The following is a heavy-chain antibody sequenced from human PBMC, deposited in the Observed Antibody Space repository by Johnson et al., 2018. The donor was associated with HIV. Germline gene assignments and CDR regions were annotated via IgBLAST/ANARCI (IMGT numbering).Heavy chain of an antibody. CDR3: ARDRPIAPFDI. V-gene: IGHV3-30-3*01. CDR1: GFTFSSYA. Sequence: QMLLVESGGGVVQPGGSLRLSCAASGFTFSSYALHWVRQAPGKGLDWVAIISYDGSNKYYADSVKGRFTISRDNSKNTLYLQMNSLRAEDTAVYYCARDRPIAPFDIWGQGTMVTVSS. J-gene: IGHJ3*02. D-gene: IGHD3-22*01. CDR2: ISYDGSNK.